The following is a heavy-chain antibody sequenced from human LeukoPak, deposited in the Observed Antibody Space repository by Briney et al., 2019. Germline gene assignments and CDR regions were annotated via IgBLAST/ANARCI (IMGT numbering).Heavy chain of an antibody. CDR2: IYTSGST. CDR3: ARESYYDSSGYYRRDFDY. CDR1: GGSISSGSYY. J-gene: IGHJ4*02. Sequence: SQTLSLTSTVAGGSISSGSYYWSWIRQPAGKGLEWTGRIYTSGSTNYNPSLKSRVTISVDTSKNQFSLKLSSVTAADTAVYYCARESYYDSSGYYRRDFDYWGQGTLVTVSS. D-gene: IGHD3-22*01. V-gene: IGHV4-61*02.